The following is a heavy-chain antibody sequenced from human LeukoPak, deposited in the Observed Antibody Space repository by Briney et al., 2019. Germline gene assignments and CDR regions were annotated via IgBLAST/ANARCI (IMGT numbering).Heavy chain of an antibody. D-gene: IGHD6-19*01. V-gene: IGHV1-2*02. CDR2: INPNSGGT. CDR3: ATDGAVAGTAYPEY. J-gene: IGHJ4*02. Sequence: GASVKVSCKASGYTFTGYYMHWARQAPGQGLEWMGWINPNSGGTKYAQKFQGRVTMTRDTSISTAYMELSSLTSDDTALYYCATDGAVAGTAYPEYWGQGTLVTVSS. CDR1: GYTFTGYY.